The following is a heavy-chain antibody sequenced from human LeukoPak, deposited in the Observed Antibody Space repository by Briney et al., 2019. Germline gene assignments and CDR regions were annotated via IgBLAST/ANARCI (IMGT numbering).Heavy chain of an antibody. J-gene: IGHJ4*02. V-gene: IGHV3-23*01. Sequence: GGSLRLSCAAPGFTFSNYAMSWVRQAPGKGREWVSSISGSGGSTYYADSVKGRFTISRDNSKNTLYLQMNSLRAEDTAVYYCAKGKYYDFWSGYYPGYWGQGTLVTVSS. CDR3: AKGKYYDFWSGYYPGY. CDR2: ISGSGGST. CDR1: GFTFSNYA. D-gene: IGHD3-3*01.